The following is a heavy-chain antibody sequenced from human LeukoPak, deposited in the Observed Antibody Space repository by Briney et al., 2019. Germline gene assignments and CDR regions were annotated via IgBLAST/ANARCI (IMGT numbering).Heavy chain of an antibody. J-gene: IGHJ4*02. V-gene: IGHV4-34*01. D-gene: IGHD3-10*01. CDR2: INHSGST. Sequence: PSETLSLTCAVYDGSFSGYYWSWIRQPPGKGLEWIGEINHSGSTNYNPSLKSRVTISVDTSKNQFSLKLSSVTAADTAVYYCARRYYYGSGSYYDFDYWGQGTLVTVSS. CDR1: DGSFSGYY. CDR3: ARRYYYGSGSYYDFDY.